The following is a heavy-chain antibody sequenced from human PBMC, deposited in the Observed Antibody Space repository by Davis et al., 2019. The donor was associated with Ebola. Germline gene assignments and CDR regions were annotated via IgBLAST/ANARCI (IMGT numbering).Heavy chain of an antibody. D-gene: IGHD6-6*01. CDR1: AYTFTSYY. Sequence: AASVQVPCKASAYTFTSYYMYWVRQAPGQGPEWMGIINPSGGSTSYAQKFQGRVTMTRDTSTSTVYMELSSLRSEDTAVYYWAAVGARLLGYWGQGTLVTVSS. J-gene: IGHJ4*02. CDR2: INPSGGST. CDR3: AAVGARLLGY. V-gene: IGHV1-46*01.